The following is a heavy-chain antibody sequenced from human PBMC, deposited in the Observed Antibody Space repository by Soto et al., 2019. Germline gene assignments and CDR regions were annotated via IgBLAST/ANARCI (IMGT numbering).Heavy chain of an antibody. CDR1: GYTFISYA. CDR2: INAGNGNT. V-gene: IGHV1-3*01. Sequence: QVQLVQSGAEVKKPGAPVKVSCKASGYTFISYALHWVRQAPGQRLEWMGWINAGNGNTKDAQKFQGSVSITRDISATTAYMELSSLRSEDTAVYYCVGSAGGSPPWFDSWGQGTMVTVSS. J-gene: IGHJ3*02. CDR3: VGSAGGSPPWFDS. D-gene: IGHD3-16*01.